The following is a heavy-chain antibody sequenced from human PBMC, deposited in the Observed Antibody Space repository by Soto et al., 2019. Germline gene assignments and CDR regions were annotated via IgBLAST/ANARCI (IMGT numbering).Heavy chain of an antibody. CDR2: ISSSGSTI. CDR3: AGYWSSRSCYAKDLNYYYYYMDV. Sequence: QVQLVESGGGLVKPGGSLRLSCAASGFTFSDYYMSWIRQAPGKGLVWVSYISSSGSTIYYTDSVKGRFTIARDNAKNSLYLLRSSLRVEDTAVYYCAGYWSSRSCYAKDLNYYYYYMDVWVKGTTVVVSS. V-gene: IGHV3-11*01. J-gene: IGHJ6*03. D-gene: IGHD2-2*01. CDR1: GFTFSDYY.